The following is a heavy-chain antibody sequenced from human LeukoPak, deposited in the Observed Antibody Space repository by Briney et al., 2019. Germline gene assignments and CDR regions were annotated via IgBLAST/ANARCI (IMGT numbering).Heavy chain of an antibody. V-gene: IGHV3-53*04. J-gene: IGHJ4*02. Sequence: GGSLRLSCAASGFPVSSNYMSWAREATGKGLEWVSVMYSGGSTYYADSVKGRFTISRHNSKNTLYLQMNSLRAEDTAVYYCARDQGYCGGDCPPDYWGQGTLVTVSS. CDR2: MYSGGST. D-gene: IGHD2-21*02. CDR3: ARDQGYCGGDCPPDY. CDR1: GFPVSSNY.